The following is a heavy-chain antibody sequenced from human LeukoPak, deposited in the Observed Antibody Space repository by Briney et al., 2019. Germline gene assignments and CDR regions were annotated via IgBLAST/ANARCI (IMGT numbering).Heavy chain of an antibody. D-gene: IGHD6-13*01. CDR1: GYTFTSYG. Sequence: ASVKVSCKASGYTFTSYGISWVRQAPGQGLEWMGWISAHNGNTNYAQKLQGRVTMTTDTSTSTAYMELRSLRSDDTAVYYCAREPYSSSWYGSVRYFDYWGQGTLVTVSS. CDR2: ISAHNGNT. CDR3: AREPYSSSWYGSVRYFDY. J-gene: IGHJ4*02. V-gene: IGHV1-18*01.